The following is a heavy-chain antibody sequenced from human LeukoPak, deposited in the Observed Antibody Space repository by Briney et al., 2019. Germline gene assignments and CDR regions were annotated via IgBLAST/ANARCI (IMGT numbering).Heavy chain of an antibody. V-gene: IGHV5-51*01. CDR3: ARRWKPAGLDAFDI. CDR2: IYPGDSDT. D-gene: IGHD3/OR15-3a*01. CDR1: GYSFNTYW. Sequence: GESLKISCKGSGYSFNTYWIAWVRQMPGKGLEWMGIIYPGDSDTRYSPSFQGQVTISADKSITTAYLQWSSLKASDTAMYYCARRWKPAGLDAFDIWGQGTMVIVSS. J-gene: IGHJ3*02.